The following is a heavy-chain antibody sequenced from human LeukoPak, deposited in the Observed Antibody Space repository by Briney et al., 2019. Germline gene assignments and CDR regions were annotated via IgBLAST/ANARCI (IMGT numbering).Heavy chain of an antibody. V-gene: IGHV3-30-3*01. CDR1: GFTFSSYA. CDR3: ARAGYIGYDAPTRRDDAFDI. J-gene: IGHJ3*02. CDR2: ISYDGSNK. Sequence: GGSLRLSCAASGFTFSSYAMHWVRQAPGKGLEWVAVISYDGSNKYYADSVKGRFTISRDNSKNTLYLQMNSLRAEDTAVYYCARAGYIGYDAPTRRDDAFDIWGQGTMVTVSS. D-gene: IGHD1-1*01.